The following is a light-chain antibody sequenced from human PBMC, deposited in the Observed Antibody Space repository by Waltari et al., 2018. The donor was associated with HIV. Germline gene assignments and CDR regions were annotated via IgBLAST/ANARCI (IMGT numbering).Light chain of an antibody. V-gene: IGLV6-57*04. CDR1: SGSIDSNY. CDR3: QSYDSSIPWV. Sequence: NFMLTQPHSVSESPGKTITISCTRSSGSIDSNYGQWYQQRPGSAPTTVIYDDHQRPSGVPDRFSGSIDSSSNSASLTISGLKTEDEADYYCQSYDSSIPWVFGGGTKLTVL. J-gene: IGLJ3*02. CDR2: DDH.